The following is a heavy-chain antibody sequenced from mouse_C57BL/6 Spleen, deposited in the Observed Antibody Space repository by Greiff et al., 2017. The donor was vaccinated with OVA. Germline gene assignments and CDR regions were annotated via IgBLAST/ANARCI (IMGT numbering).Heavy chain of an antibody. D-gene: IGHD3-2*02. J-gene: IGHJ3*01. CDR3: ARKGAQATYAWFAY. V-gene: IGHV1-55*01. Sequence: QVQLQQPGAELVKPGASVKMSCKASGYTFTSYWITWVKQRPGPGLEWIGDIYPGSGSTNYNEKFKSKATLTVDTSSSTAYMQLSSLTSEDSAVYYCARKGAQATYAWFAYWGQGTLVTVSA. CDR2: IYPGSGST. CDR1: GYTFTSYW.